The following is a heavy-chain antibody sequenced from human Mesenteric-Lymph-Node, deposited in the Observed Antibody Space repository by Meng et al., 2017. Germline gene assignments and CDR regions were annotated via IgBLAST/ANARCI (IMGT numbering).Heavy chain of an antibody. J-gene: IGHJ4*02. CDR2: ISGSGGRT. Sequence: GGSLRLSCAASGFIFNNYAMTWVRQAPGKGLEWVADISGSGGRTYYADSVKGRFTISRDNSKNTLFLQMHSLRAEDTAVYYCAKDLYIEVESAMGNAMGYYFNFWGPGTPVTVSS. D-gene: IGHD2-21*02. CDR3: AKDLYIEVESAMGNAMGYYFNF. CDR1: GFIFNNYA. V-gene: IGHV3-23*01.